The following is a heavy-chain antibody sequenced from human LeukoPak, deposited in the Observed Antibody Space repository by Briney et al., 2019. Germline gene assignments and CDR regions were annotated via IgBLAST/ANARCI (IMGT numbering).Heavy chain of an antibody. J-gene: IGHJ4*02. CDR2: INAGNGNT. CDR3: ARVRELHQPFDY. Sequence: GASVKVSCKASGYTFTSYAMHWVRQAPGQRLEWMGWINAGNGNTKYSQKFQGRVTITRDTSTSTAYMELRSLRSDDTAVYYCARVRELHQPFDYWGQGTLVTVSS. D-gene: IGHD1-26*01. CDR1: GYTFTSYA. V-gene: IGHV1-3*01.